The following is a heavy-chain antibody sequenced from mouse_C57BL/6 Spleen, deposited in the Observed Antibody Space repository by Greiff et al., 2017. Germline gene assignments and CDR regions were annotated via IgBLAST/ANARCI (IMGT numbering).Heavy chain of an antibody. CDR2: ITPSSGGT. Sequence: VQLQESGTELVKPGASVKLSCKASGYTFTSYWMHWVKQRPGQGLGWIGNITPSSGGTNYNEKFKSKATLTVDKATSTSYMQLSSLTSEDSAVYYCARRSIWVYFDYWGQGTTLTVSS. J-gene: IGHJ2*01. V-gene: IGHV1-53*01. CDR3: ARRSIWVYFDY. CDR1: GYTFTSYW. D-gene: IGHD4-1*01.